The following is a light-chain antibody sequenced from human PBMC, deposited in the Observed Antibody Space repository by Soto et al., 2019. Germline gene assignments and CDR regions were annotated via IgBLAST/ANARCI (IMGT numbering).Light chain of an antibody. CDR1: QRISSW. Sequence: DIQMAHSPSTLSASVGDSVTITCRASQRISSWLAWYQQKPGKAPKVLIFDASSLESGVPSRFSGSGSATEFTLTISSLQPDDFAAYYCQQYSTYPWTFGQGTKVDIK. CDR3: QQYSTYPWT. CDR2: DAS. J-gene: IGKJ1*01. V-gene: IGKV1-5*01.